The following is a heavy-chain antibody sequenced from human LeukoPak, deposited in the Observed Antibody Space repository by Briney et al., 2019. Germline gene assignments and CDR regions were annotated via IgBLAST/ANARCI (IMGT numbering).Heavy chain of an antibody. CDR2: IKPDGSDQ. J-gene: IGHJ4*02. CDR3: ARENFQY. CDR1: GFTFDDYD. V-gene: IGHV3-7*04. Sequence: GGSLRLSCAASGFTFDDYDMNWVRQAPGKGLEWVANIKPDGSDQYYVDSVKGRFTISRDNAKNSLYLQMNSLRAEDTAVYYCARENFQYWAQGTLVTVSS.